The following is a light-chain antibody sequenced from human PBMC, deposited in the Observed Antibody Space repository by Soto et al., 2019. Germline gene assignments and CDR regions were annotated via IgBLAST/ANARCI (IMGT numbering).Light chain of an antibody. J-gene: IGLJ3*02. CDR2: NNN. V-gene: IGLV1-44*01. CDR3: AVWDDSLDGWV. CDR1: SSNIGSHV. Sequence: QSVLTQPPSASGTPGQRVTISCSGSSSNIGSHVVYWYQQLAGTAPKLLMYNNNQRPSGVPDRFSGSKSGTSASLAISGLQSVDEAAYYCAVWDDSLDGWVFGGGTKLTVL.